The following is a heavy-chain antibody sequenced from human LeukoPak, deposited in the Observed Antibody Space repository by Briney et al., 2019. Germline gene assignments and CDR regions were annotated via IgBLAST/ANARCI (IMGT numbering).Heavy chain of an antibody. D-gene: IGHD3-10*02. CDR1: EFTFSNYG. CDR3: AKDFLGATTFGFH. Sequence: GGSLRLSCAASEFTFSNYGMHWVRQAPGKGLEWVAFIRYDGTNKYYADSVKGRFTISRDNSKNTLYLQMNSLRAEDTAVYYCAKDFLGATTFGFHWGQGTLVTVSS. CDR2: IRYDGTNK. J-gene: IGHJ4*02. V-gene: IGHV3-30*02.